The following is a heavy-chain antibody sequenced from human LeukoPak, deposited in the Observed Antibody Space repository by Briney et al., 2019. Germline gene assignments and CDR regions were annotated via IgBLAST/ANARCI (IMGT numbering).Heavy chain of an antibody. J-gene: IGHJ5*02. V-gene: IGHV4-59*01. D-gene: IGHD6-25*01. CDR3: ARDRGYSLHWFDP. CDR2: IYYSGST. CDR1: GGSISSYY. Sequence: SETLSLTCTVSGGSISSYYCSWIRQPPGKGLEWIGYIYYSGSTNYNPSLKSRVTISVDTSKNQFSLKLSSVTAADTAVYYCARDRGYSLHWFDPWGQGTLVTVSS.